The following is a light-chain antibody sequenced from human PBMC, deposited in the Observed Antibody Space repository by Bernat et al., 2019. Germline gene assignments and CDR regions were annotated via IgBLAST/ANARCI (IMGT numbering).Light chain of an antibody. V-gene: IGLV1-47*01. Sequence: QSVLTQPPSASGTPGQRVTISCSGSTSNIGSNSVFWYQQFPGTAPKLLFYRDNQRPSGVPDRFSGSKSGTSASLAISGLRSGDEADYYCSAWDDSLTGVLFGGGTKLTVL. CDR2: RDN. CDR3: SAWDDSLTGVL. J-gene: IGLJ2*01. CDR1: TSNIGSNS.